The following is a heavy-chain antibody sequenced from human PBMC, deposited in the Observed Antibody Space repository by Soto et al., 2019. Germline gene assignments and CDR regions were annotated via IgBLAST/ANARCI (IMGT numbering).Heavy chain of an antibody. D-gene: IGHD3-16*01. Sequence: QVQLVQSGAEVKKPGSSVKVSCKASGGTFSSYAISWVRQAPGQGLEWMGGIIPIFGTANYAQKFQGRVTITADESTSTADMELSSLRSEDTAVYYCARLGGGYGPPGLDYWGQGTLVTVSS. CDR2: IIPIFGTA. J-gene: IGHJ4*02. CDR1: GGTFSSYA. CDR3: ARLGGGYGPPGLDY. V-gene: IGHV1-69*01.